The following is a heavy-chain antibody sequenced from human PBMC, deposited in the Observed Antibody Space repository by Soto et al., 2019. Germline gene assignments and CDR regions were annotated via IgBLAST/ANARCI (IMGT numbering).Heavy chain of an antibody. CDR1: GGSISGYY. CDR2: IYTRGST. D-gene: IGHD1-26*01. J-gene: IGHJ6*02. Sequence: QVQLQESGPGLVKPSETLSLTCSVSGGSISGYYWSWIRQPAGKGLEWIGRIYTRGSTNYNPSLNSRVTISVDTSKIQFPLKLSSVTSADSAVYFGARDRSGSQYGMDVWGQGTTVTVSS. V-gene: IGHV4-4*07. CDR3: ARDRSGSQYGMDV.